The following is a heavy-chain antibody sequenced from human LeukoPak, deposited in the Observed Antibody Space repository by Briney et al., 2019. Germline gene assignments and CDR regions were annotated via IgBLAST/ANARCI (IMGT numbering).Heavy chain of an antibody. V-gene: IGHV3-23*01. CDR3: AKGYSSSWYWYYYGMDV. D-gene: IGHD6-13*01. CDR2: ISGSGGST. CDR1: GGSISSYC. Sequence: LSLTCTVSGGSISSYCWSWVRQAPGKGLEWVSAISGSGGSTYYADSVKGRFTISRDNSKNTLYLQMNSLRAEDTAVYYCAKGYSSSWYWYYYGMDVWGQGTTVTVSS. J-gene: IGHJ6*02.